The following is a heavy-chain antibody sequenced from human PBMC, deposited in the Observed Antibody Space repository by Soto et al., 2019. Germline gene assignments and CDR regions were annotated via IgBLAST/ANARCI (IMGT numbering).Heavy chain of an antibody. CDR2: IYYSGRT. Sequence: QVQLQESGPGLVKPSQTLSLTCTVSGGSISTGGYYWSWIRQHPGKGLEWLGYIYYSGRTYYHPSLKRTVTISVDTSKNQFSRKLSSVTAADTAVYYCARGSAGSGLYSYPYFNYCGQGTLVTVSS. J-gene: IGHJ4*02. CDR3: ARGSAGSGLYSYPYFNY. CDR1: GGSISTGGYY. D-gene: IGHD6-19*01. V-gene: IGHV4-31*01.